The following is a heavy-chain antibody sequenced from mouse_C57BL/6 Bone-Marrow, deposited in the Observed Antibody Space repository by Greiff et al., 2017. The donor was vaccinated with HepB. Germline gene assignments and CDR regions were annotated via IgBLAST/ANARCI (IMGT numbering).Heavy chain of an antibody. J-gene: IGHJ1*03. CDR3: ARGPYGSSYWYFDV. CDR2: ISSGSSTI. CDR1: GFTFSDYG. V-gene: IGHV5-17*01. D-gene: IGHD1-1*01. Sequence: DVHLVESGGGLVKPGGSLKLSCAASGFTFSDYGMHWVRQAPEKGLEWVAYISSGSSTIYYADTVKGRFTIPRDNAKNTLFLQMTSLRSEDTAMYYCARGPYGSSYWYFDVWGTGTTVTVSS.